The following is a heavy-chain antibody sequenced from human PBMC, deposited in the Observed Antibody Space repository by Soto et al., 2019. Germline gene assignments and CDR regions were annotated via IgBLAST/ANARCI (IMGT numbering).Heavy chain of an antibody. J-gene: IGHJ5*02. CDR3: ASGSYYSGWFDP. V-gene: IGHV1-69*02. CDR2: IIPILGIA. Sequence: ASMKVSCKASGGTFSSYTISWVRQAPGQGLEWMGRIIPILGIANYAQKFQGRVTITADKSTSTAYMELSSLRSEDTAVYYCASGSYYSGWFDPWGQGTLVTVSS. CDR1: GGTFSSYT. D-gene: IGHD3-10*01.